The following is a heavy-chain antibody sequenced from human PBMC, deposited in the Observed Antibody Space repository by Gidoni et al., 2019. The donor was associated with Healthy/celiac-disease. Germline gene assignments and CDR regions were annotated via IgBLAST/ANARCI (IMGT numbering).Heavy chain of an antibody. CDR2: ISSSSSTI. CDR1: GFTFSSYS. V-gene: IGHV3-48*01. J-gene: IGHJ4*02. CDR3: ARDRLPPDY. D-gene: IGHD4-17*01. Sequence: EVPLVESGVCLVQPGGSLRLSCAASGFTFSSYSMNWVRQAPGKGLEWVSDISSSSSTIYYADSVKGRFTISRDNAKNSLDLQMNSLRAEDTAVYYCARDRLPPDYWGQGTLVTVSS.